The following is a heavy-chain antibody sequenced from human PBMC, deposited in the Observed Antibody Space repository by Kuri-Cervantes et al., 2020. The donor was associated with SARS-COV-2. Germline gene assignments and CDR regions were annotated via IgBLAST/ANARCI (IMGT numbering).Heavy chain of an antibody. V-gene: IGHV3-9*01. CDR2: ISWNSGSI. Sequence: GGSLRLSCAASGFTFDDYAMHWVRQAPGKGLEWVSGISWNSGSIGYADSVKGRFTISRDNAKNSLYLQMNSLRAEDTALYYCAKDMFEGSAAAGDVDYWGQGTLVTVSS. D-gene: IGHD6-13*01. J-gene: IGHJ4*02. CDR1: GFTFDDYA. CDR3: AKDMFEGSAAAGDVDY.